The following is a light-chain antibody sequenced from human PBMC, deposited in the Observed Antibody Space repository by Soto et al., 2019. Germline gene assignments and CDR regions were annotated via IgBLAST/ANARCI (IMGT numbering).Light chain of an antibody. Sequence: VLTQSPGTLSLSAGERPTLSCRASQPVNNYIAWYQQKPCKAPRLLIYGASNRDTGIQDRFSGSGSGTDFTLTIRRLEPEDFAVYYCKQYGSSGTCGQGTKVDIK. CDR1: QPVNNY. J-gene: IGKJ1*01. CDR2: GAS. V-gene: IGKV3-20*01. CDR3: KQYGSSGT.